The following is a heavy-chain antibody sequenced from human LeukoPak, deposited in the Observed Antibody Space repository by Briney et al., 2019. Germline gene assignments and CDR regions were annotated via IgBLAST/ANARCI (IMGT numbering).Heavy chain of an antibody. CDR1: GGSISSYY. CDR2: IYTSGST. Sequence: SETLSFTCTVSGGSISSYYWSWIRQPAGKGLEWIGRIYTSGSTNYNPSLKSRVTMSVDTSKNQFSLKLSSVTAADTAVYYCARDFPVVTPLDAFDIWGQGTMVTVSS. J-gene: IGHJ3*02. CDR3: ARDFPVVTPLDAFDI. D-gene: IGHD2-21*02. V-gene: IGHV4-4*07.